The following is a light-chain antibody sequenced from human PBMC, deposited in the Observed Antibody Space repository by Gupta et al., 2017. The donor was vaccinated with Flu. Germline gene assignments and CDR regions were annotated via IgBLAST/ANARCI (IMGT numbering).Light chain of an antibody. V-gene: IGKV1-17*01. CDR2: VAS. Sequence: DIQMTQSPSSLSASVGDRVTITCRASRDITNALDWYQQKPGKAPQRLIYVASSLQSGVPSRFSGSGSGTEFTLTVSSLQPEDFATYYCLQHDNYPYTFGQGTKLEIK. CDR1: RDITNA. J-gene: IGKJ2*01. CDR3: LQHDNYPYT.